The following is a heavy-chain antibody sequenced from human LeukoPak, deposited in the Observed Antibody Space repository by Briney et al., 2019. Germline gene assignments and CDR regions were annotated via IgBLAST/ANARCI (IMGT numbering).Heavy chain of an antibody. Sequence: ASVKVSCKASGYTFTSYDINWVRQATGQGLEWMGWMNPNSGNTGYAQKFQGRVTMTRNTSISTAYMGLSSLRSEDTAVYYCARGPYSSSFYYYYYMDVWGKGTTVTVSS. V-gene: IGHV1-8*01. CDR2: MNPNSGNT. CDR3: ARGPYSSSFYYYYYMDV. J-gene: IGHJ6*03. D-gene: IGHD6-6*01. CDR1: GYTFTSYD.